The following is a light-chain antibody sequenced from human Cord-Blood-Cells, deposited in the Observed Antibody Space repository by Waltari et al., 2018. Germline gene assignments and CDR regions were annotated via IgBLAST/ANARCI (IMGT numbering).Light chain of an antibody. CDR1: KLGDKY. J-gene: IGLJ1*01. Sequence: SYELTQPPSVSVSPGQTASITCSGDKLGDKYACWYQQKPGQSPVLVIYQESKRPSGIPELFPGSNSGNTATLTISGTQAMDEADYYCQAWDSSTYVFGTGTKVTVL. V-gene: IGLV3-1*01. CDR3: QAWDSSTYV. CDR2: QES.